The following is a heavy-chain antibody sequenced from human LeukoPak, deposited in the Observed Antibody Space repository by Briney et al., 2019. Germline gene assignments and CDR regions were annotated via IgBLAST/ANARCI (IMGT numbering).Heavy chain of an antibody. D-gene: IGHD3-22*01. Sequence: SGPTLVKPTQTLTLTCTFSGFSLTTSGVGVGWIRQPPGKALEWLALIYWNDHKPYSPALRSRLIVTKDTSKNQVVLTMTNMDPVDTATYYCAHSYDTGGNYYSRFDNWGQGTLVTVSS. CDR1: GFSLTTSGVG. CDR2: IYWNDHK. J-gene: IGHJ4*02. V-gene: IGHV2-5*01. CDR3: AHSYDTGGNYYSRFDN.